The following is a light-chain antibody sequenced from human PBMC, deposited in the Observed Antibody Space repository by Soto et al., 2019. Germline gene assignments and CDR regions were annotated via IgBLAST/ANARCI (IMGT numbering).Light chain of an antibody. CDR2: EVT. V-gene: IGLV2-8*01. CDR1: SSDVGAYNY. J-gene: IGLJ3*02. CDR3: TSYVGNDIWV. Sequence: QSVLTQPPSASGSPGQSVTISCTGTSSDVGAYNYVSWYQQYPGKAPKLMIYEVTKRPSGVPDRFSGSKSGNTASLTVSGLQAEDEADCYCTSYVGNDIWVFGGGTKVTVL.